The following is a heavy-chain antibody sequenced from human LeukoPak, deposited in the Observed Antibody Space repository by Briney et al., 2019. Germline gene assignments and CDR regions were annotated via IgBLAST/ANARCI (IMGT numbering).Heavy chain of an antibody. D-gene: IGHD3-22*01. J-gene: IGHJ4*02. Sequence: RPSETLSLTCTVSGYSISSDYYWGWIRQPPGKGLEWIGSIYHSGSTYYNPSLKSRVTISVKTSKNQFSLKLSSVTAADTAVYYCARVTGYMIEDYFDYWGQGTLVTVSS. V-gene: IGHV4-38-2*02. CDR3: ARVTGYMIEDYFDY. CDR2: IYHSGST. CDR1: GYSISSDYY.